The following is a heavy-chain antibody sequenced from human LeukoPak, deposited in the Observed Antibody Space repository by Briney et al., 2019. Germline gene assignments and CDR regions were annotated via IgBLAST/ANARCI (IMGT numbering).Heavy chain of an antibody. CDR2: ISYDGSRK. D-gene: IGHD3-22*01. Sequence: GGSLRLSCAASGFIFSTYGMHWVRQAPGKGLEWVAYISYDGSRKNYADSVKGRFAISRDNSKNTLFLQMTSLKPEDTAVYYCAKKLIGDVDYFDYWGQGTLVTVSS. CDR3: AKKLIGDVDYFDY. J-gene: IGHJ4*02. CDR1: GFIFSTYG. V-gene: IGHV3-30*02.